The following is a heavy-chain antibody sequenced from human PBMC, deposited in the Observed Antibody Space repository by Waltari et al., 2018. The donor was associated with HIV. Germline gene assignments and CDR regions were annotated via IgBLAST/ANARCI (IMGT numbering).Heavy chain of an antibody. D-gene: IGHD3-10*01. CDR3: AQDPRSYGWSRFGN. V-gene: IGHV3-49*03. CDR1: GFTFGDYA. CDR2: IRSEPYGGTT. J-gene: IGHJ4*02. Sequence: EVQLVESGGGLVQPGRSLRLSCTASGFTFGDYALSWFRQAPGKGLEWVGFIRSEPYGGTTKYAASVKGRFSISRDDSKSIAYLQMNSLRAEDTAVYYCAQDPRSYGWSRFGNWGQGTLVTVSS.